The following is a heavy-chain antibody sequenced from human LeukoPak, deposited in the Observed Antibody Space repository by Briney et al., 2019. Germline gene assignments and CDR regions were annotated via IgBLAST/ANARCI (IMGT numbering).Heavy chain of an antibody. J-gene: IGHJ3*02. V-gene: IGHV3-30*02. Sequence: GGSLRLSCAASGFTFSSYGMHWVRQAPGKGLEWVAFIRYDGSNKYYADSVKGRFTISRDNSKNTLYLQMNSLRAEDTAVYYCAKVPDEWPGAFDIWGQGTMVTVSS. CDR2: IRYDGSNK. CDR3: AKVPDEWPGAFDI. D-gene: IGHD3-3*01. CDR1: GFTFSSYG.